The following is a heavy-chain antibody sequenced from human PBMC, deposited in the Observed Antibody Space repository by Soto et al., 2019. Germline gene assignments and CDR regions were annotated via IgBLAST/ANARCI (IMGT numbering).Heavy chain of an antibody. CDR2: MNPNSGNT. Sequence: QVQLVQSGAEVKKPGASVKVSCKASGYTFTSYDINWVRQATGQGLEWMGWMNPNSGNTGYAQKFQGRVTMTRNTSISTAYMELSSLRSEDTAVYYCARGVLLWFGELSNDAFDIWGQGTMVTVSS. CDR3: ARGVLLWFGELSNDAFDI. V-gene: IGHV1-8*01. J-gene: IGHJ3*02. CDR1: GYTFTSYD. D-gene: IGHD3-10*01.